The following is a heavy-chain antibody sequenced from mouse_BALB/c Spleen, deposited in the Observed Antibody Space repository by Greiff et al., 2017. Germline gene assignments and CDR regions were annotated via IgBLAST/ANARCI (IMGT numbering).Heavy chain of an antibody. V-gene: IGHV5-6-5*01. CDR3: ASRRSTPFAY. CDR2: ISSGGST. Sequence: EVQRVESGGGLVKPGGSLKLSCAASGFTFSSYAMSWVRQTPEKRLEWVASISSGGSTYYPDSVKGRFTISRDNARNILYLQMSSLRSEDTAMYYCASRRSTPFAYWGQGTLVTVSA. J-gene: IGHJ3*01. CDR1: GFTFSSYA. D-gene: IGHD2-1*01.